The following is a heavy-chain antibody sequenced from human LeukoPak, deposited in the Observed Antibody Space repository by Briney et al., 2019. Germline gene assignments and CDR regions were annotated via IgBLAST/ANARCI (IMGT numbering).Heavy chain of an antibody. D-gene: IGHD4-23*01. Sequence: GGSLRLSCAASGFIFSSYGMHWVRQAPGKGLEWVAVIWYDGSNEYYADSVKGRFTISRDNSKNTLYLQMNSLRAEDTAVYYCARDHSCGGKTPLFDYWGQGTLVTVSS. V-gene: IGHV3-33*01. CDR3: ARDHSCGGKTPLFDY. J-gene: IGHJ4*02. CDR1: GFIFSSYG. CDR2: IWYDGSNE.